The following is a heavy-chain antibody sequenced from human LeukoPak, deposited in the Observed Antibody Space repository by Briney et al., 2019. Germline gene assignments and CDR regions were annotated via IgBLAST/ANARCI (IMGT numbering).Heavy chain of an antibody. CDR1: GGSISSYY. Sequence: SETLSLTCTVSGGSISSYYWSWIRQPPGEGLEWIGYIYYSGSTNYNPSLKSRVTISVDTSKNQFSLKLSSVTAADTAVYYCARDRGYYDSSGYLSFDYWGQGTLVTVSS. J-gene: IGHJ4*02. D-gene: IGHD3-22*01. V-gene: IGHV4-59*01. CDR3: ARDRGYYDSSGYLSFDY. CDR2: IYYSGST.